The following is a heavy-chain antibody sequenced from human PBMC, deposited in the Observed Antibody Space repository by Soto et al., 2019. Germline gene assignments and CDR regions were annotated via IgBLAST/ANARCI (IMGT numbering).Heavy chain of an antibody. J-gene: IGHJ6*02. CDR2: IKQDGSEK. CDR1: GFTISGYW. V-gene: IGHV3-7*01. CDR3: ARDGVLVPAAQGEYYYYGMDV. Sequence: GGSLRLSCAASGFTISGYWMSWVRQAPGKGLEWVANIKQDGSEKFYVDSVRGRVTISRDNAKNSLYLQMISLRAEDTAVYYCARDGVLVPAAQGEYYYYGMDVWGQGTTVTVSS. D-gene: IGHD2-2*01.